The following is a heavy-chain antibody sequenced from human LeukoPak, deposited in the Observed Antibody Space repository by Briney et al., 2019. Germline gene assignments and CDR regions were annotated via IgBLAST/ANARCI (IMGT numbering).Heavy chain of an antibody. D-gene: IGHD3-9*01. CDR2: IKQDGSEK. J-gene: IGHJ4*02. V-gene: IGHV3-7*03. CDR3: ARDPGLRYFDWTMSGYFDY. Sequence: GGSLRLSCAASGFTFSSYWMSWVRPAPGKGLEWVANIKQDGSEKYYVDSVKGRFTISRDNAKNSLYLQMNSLRAEDTAVYYCARDPGLRYFDWTMSGYFDYWGQGTLVTVSS. CDR1: GFTFSSYW.